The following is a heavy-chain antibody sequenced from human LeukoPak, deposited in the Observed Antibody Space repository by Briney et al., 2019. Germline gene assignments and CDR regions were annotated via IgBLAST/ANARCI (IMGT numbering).Heavy chain of an antibody. CDR3: ANSPGAFDY. CDR1: GFTFSSHA. Sequence: PGGSLTLSCAASGFTFSSHAMSWVRQGPGKGLEWVSAISSSGGSTWYADSVKGRFTISRDNSKNTLYLQMNSLRAEDTAVYYCANSPGAFDYWGQGTLVTVSS. J-gene: IGHJ4*02. CDR2: ISSSGGST. V-gene: IGHV3-23*01. D-gene: IGHD3-10*01.